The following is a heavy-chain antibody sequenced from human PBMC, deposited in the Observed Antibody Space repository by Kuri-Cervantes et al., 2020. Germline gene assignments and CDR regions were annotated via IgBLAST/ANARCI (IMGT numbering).Heavy chain of an antibody. D-gene: IGHD6-19*01. J-gene: IGHJ6*02. CDR1: GFTFSSYE. V-gene: IGHV3-48*03. Sequence: GGSLRLSCASSGFTFSSYEMNGVRQAPGEGVEWVSYISSSGSTIYYTDSVKGRFTISRDSSKNTLSLQLNSLTAEDTAVYYCAKAGSIAVGGDMAFWGQGTMVTVSS. CDR3: AKAGSIAVGGDMAF. CDR2: ISSSGSTI.